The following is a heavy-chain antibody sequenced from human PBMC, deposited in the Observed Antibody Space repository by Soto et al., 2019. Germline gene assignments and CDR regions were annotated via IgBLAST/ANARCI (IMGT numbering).Heavy chain of an antibody. D-gene: IGHD5-12*01. CDR2: IKEDGSEK. J-gene: IGHJ4*02. Sequence: PGGSLRLSCAASGFTLSSYWMSWVRQAPGKGLEWVANIKEDGSEKYYVDSVKGRFVISRDNGKNSLYLRMNSLRVEETAVYFCARGGPWIIDYWGQGSLVTVSS. V-gene: IGHV3-7*01. CDR1: GFTLSSYW. CDR3: ARGGPWIIDY.